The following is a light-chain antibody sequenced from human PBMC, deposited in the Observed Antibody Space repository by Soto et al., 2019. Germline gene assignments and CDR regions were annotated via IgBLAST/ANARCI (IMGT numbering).Light chain of an antibody. CDR2: GNN. CDR3: QSYDTNMNGYV. J-gene: IGLJ1*01. Sequence: QSALTQPPSVSGAPGQRVTISCTGSSSNIGAGYDVHWYQQLPGTAPKLLIFGNNNRPSGVPDRFSGSKSGTSASLAITGLQAEDEADYYCQSYDTNMNGYVFGTGTKVTVL. V-gene: IGLV1-40*01. CDR1: SSNIGAGYD.